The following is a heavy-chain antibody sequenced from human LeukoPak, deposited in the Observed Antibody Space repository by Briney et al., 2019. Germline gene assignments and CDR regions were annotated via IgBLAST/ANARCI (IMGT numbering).Heavy chain of an antibody. CDR2: ISGSGGST. CDR3: AKDQGVDTSPYFDY. D-gene: IGHD5-18*01. CDR1: GFTFSSYA. Sequence: PGGSLRLSCAASGFTFSSYAMSWVRQAPGKGLEWVSAISGSGGSTYYADSVKGRFTISRDNSKNTLYLQMNSLRAEDTAVYYSAKDQGVDTSPYFDYWGQGTLVTVSS. J-gene: IGHJ4*02. V-gene: IGHV3-23*01.